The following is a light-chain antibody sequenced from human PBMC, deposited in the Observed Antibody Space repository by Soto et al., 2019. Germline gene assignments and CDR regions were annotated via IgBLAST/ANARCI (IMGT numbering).Light chain of an antibody. CDR2: DAS. CDR1: QYMSNY. CDR3: QQFDSFFGA. J-gene: IGKJ4*01. Sequence: DIQMTQSPSSLSASVGDRVTITCRASQYMSNYVNWYQQKPGKAPKLLIYDASNLETGVPSRFSGSGFGTDFTFTIASLQPEDIAKYYCQQFDSFFGAFGGGTKVEIK. V-gene: IGKV1-33*01.